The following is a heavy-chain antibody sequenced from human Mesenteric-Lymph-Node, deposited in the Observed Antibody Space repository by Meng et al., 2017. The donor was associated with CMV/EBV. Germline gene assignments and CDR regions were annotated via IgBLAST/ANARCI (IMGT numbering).Heavy chain of an antibody. Sequence: LRLSCAASGFTFSNFPMNWVRQAPGKGLEWVSTFSATTTNTYYTDSVKGRFTISRDNSKSTLYLQMHSLRDEDTAVYYCARNWGIDSWGSGTLVTVSS. J-gene: IGHJ4*02. CDR1: GFTFSNFP. CDR2: FSATTTNT. D-gene: IGHD7-27*01. V-gene: IGHV3-23*01. CDR3: ARNWGIDS.